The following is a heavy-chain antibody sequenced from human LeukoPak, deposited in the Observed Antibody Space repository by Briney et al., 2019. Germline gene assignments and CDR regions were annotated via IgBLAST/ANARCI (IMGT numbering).Heavy chain of an antibody. CDR3: ARDRVVVVAGYWYFDL. CDR2: IKQDGSEK. V-gene: IGHV3-7*01. Sequence: GGSLRLSCAASGSTFSSYWMSWVRQAPGKGLEWVANIKQDGSEKYYVDSVKGRFTISRDNAKNSLYLQMNSLRAEDTAVYYCARDRVVVVAGYWYFDLWGRGTLVTVSS. D-gene: IGHD2-15*01. CDR1: GSTFSSYW. J-gene: IGHJ2*01.